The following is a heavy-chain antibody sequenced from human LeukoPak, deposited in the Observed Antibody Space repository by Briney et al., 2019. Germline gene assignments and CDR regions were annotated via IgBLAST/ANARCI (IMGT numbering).Heavy chain of an antibody. CDR1: GGSISSSSYY. J-gene: IGHJ4*02. CDR2: IYYSGST. V-gene: IGHV4-39*07. Sequence: SETLSLTCTVSGGSISSSSYYWGWIRQPPGKGLEWIGNIYYSGSTYYNPSLKTRATISVDRSKNQFSLKLSSVTAADTAVYYCARAGYYDSSGYLYWGQGTLVTVSS. CDR3: ARAGYYDSSGYLY. D-gene: IGHD3-22*01.